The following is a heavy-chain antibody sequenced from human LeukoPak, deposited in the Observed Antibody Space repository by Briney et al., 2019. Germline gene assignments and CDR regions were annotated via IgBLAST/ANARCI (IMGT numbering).Heavy chain of an antibody. CDR1: GYTFTSYD. D-gene: IGHD1-26*01. V-gene: IGHV1-2*02. J-gene: IGHJ4*02. CDR3: AKEFPSGATRDLDY. Sequence: GASVKVSCKASGYTFTSYDINWVRQATGQGLEWLGWINPSSGGTKYAPKFQGRVTLTRDTSINTAYMELTSLRSDDTAMYYCAKEFPSGATRDLDYWGQGTLVTVSS. CDR2: INPSSGGT.